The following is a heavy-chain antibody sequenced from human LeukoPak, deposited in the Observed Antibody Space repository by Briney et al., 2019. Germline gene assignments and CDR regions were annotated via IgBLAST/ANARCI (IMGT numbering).Heavy chain of an antibody. Sequence: SETLSLTCTVSGGSISSYYWSWIRQPPGKGLEWIGYIYYSRSTNYNPSLKSRVTISVDTSKNQFSLKLSSVTAADTAVYYCAVGAYSSGWYYFGAFDIWGQGTMVTVSS. V-gene: IGHV4-59*01. J-gene: IGHJ3*02. CDR3: AVGAYSSGWYYFGAFDI. D-gene: IGHD6-19*01. CDR2: IYYSRST. CDR1: GGSISSYY.